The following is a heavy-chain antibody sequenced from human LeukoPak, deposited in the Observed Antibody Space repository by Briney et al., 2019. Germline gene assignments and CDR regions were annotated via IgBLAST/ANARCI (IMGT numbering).Heavy chain of an antibody. V-gene: IGHV1-69*05. CDR3: ARVYCSSTSCYLDY. J-gene: IGHJ4*02. CDR2: IIPIFGTA. CDR1: GGTFSSYA. Sequence: ASVKVSCKASGGTFSSYAISWVRQAPGQGLEWMGGIIPIFGTANYAQKFQGRVTITTDESTSTAYMELSSLRSEDTAVYYCARVYCSSTSCYLDYWGQGTLVTVSS. D-gene: IGHD2-2*01.